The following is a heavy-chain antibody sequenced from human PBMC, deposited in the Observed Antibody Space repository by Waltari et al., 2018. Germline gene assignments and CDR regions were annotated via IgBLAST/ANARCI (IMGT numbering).Heavy chain of an antibody. D-gene: IGHD2-2*01. CDR1: GYTFTSYD. CDR2: MNPKSGNT. CDR3: GGWVVVPAALRSYYDGIGV. V-gene: IGHV1-8*01. J-gene: IGHJ6*02. Sequence: QVQLVQSGAEVKKPGASVKVSCKASGYTFTSYDINWLRQVTGQGLEWMGWMNPKSGNTWYAQKVQSRVTMTRRTSIGTADMELSGVRSEETAVEYGGGWVVVPAALRSYYDGIGVWGRGTTVTVS.